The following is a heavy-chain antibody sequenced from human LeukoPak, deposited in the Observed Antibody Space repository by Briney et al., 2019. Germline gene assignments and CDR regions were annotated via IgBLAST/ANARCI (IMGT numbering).Heavy chain of an antibody. CDR2: IYYSGST. CDR3: ARVGGDVWGSRGTKIY. D-gene: IGHD3-16*01. Sequence: PSETLSLTCTVSGGSISSSSYYWGWLRQPPGRGREGIGSIYYSGSTYYNPSLKSRVTISVDTSKNQFSLKLSSVTAADTAVYYCARVGGDVWGSRGTKIYWGQGTLVTVSS. V-gene: IGHV4-39*07. CDR1: GGSISSSSYY. J-gene: IGHJ4*02.